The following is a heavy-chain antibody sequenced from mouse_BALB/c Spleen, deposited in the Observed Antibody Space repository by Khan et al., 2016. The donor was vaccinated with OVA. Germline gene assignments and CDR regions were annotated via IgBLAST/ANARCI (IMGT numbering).Heavy chain of an antibody. CDR2: IYPGTNNT. Sequence: QVQLQQSGAELVRPGASVKLSCKTSGYIFTSYWIHWVQQRSGQGLEWIARIYPGTNNTYYNEKLKDKATLTADKSSSTVYMQLSSLKSEDSAVYFCAREEALYYFDYWGQGTTLTVSS. D-gene: IGHD3-2*02. J-gene: IGHJ2*01. CDR1: GYIFTSYW. V-gene: IGHV1S132*01. CDR3: AREEALYYFDY.